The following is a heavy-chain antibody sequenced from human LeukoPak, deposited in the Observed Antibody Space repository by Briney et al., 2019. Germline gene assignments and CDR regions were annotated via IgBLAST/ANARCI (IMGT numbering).Heavy chain of an antibody. CDR2: IFYSGST. V-gene: IGHV4-59*01. J-gene: IGHJ4*02. CDR1: GGSIRSYY. D-gene: IGHD1-14*01. CDR3: AREGPEGRYYFDS. Sequence: SETLSLTCTVSGGSIRSYYWSWIRQPPGKGLEWIGYIFYSGSTNYNPSLKSRVTISVDTSKNQFSLKVTSVTAADTAVYYCAREGPEGRYYFDSWGQGTLVTVSS.